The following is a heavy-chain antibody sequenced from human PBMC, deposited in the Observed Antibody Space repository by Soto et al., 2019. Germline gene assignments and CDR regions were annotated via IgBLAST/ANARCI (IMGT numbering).Heavy chain of an antibody. CDR2: TYYRSKWHS. D-gene: IGHD2-15*01. V-gene: IGHV6-1*01. Sequence: SQTLSLTCDFSGDNVSSQNAAWNWIRQSPSRGLGWLGRTYYRSKWHSGYAVSVRSRVSISPDTSKNRFSLQLNSVTPDDTAVYYCARSGPGGYIDHWGRGTLVTVSS. CDR1: GDNVSSQNAA. J-gene: IGHJ4*02. CDR3: ARSGPGGYIDH.